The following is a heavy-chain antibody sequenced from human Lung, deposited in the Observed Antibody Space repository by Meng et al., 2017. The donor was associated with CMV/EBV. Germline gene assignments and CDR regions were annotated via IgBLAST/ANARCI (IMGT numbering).Heavy chain of an antibody. CDR3: ATDAVARGDY. J-gene: IGHJ4*02. CDR2: IIPFLGVA. Sequence: SVKVSCKASRGRFGNYGISWARQAPGQGLEWMGGIIPFLGVASYAPKFKGRFTITTDKSTGTVYMDLSSLRSEDTAVYYCATDAVARGDYWGQGTMVTVS. CDR1: RGRFGNYG. V-gene: IGHV1-69*10. D-gene: IGHD6-19*01.